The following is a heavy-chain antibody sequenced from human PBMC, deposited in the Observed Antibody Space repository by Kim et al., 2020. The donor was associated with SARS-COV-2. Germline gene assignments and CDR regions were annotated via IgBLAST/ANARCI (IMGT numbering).Heavy chain of an antibody. Sequence: AQTFQGSVTMTRNTSISTAYMELSSLRSEDMAVYYCASTRPGGYESFDYWGQGTLVTVSS. CDR3: ASTRPGGYESFDY. J-gene: IGHJ4*02. V-gene: IGHV1-8*01. D-gene: IGHD5-12*01.